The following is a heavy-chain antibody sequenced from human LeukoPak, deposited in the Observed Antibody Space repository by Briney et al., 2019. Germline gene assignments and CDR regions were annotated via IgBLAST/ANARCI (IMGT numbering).Heavy chain of an antibody. CDR1: GYTFTSYG. Sequence: ASVKVSCKASGYTFTSYGISWVRRAPGQGLEWMGWISAYNGNTNYAQKLQGRVTMTTDTSTSTAYMELRSLRSDDTAVYYCARLWPLGYSYTYKYYFDYWGQGTLVTVSS. D-gene: IGHD5-18*01. CDR2: ISAYNGNT. CDR3: ARLWPLGYSYTYKYYFDY. V-gene: IGHV1-18*01. J-gene: IGHJ4*02.